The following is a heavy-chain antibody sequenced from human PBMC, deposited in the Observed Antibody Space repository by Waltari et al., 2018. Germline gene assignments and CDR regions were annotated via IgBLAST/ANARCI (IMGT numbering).Heavy chain of an antibody. CDR1: GGSISSHY. V-gene: IGHV4-59*11. D-gene: IGHD6-19*01. J-gene: IGHJ4*02. Sequence: QVQLQESDPGLVKPSETLSLTCTVSGGSISSHYWSWIRPPPGKGLEWIGYIYYSGSTNYNPSLKSRVTISVDTSKNQFSLKLSSVTAADTAVYYCARFDSSGFGLWGQGTLVTVSS. CDR3: ARFDSSGFGL. CDR2: IYYSGST.